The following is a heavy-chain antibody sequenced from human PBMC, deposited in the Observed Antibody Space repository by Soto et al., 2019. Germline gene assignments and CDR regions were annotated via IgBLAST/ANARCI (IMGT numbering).Heavy chain of an antibody. CDR1: IVTVSDNF. Sequence: ESGGGLVQPGGSLRLSCAASIVTVSDNFMSWVRQAPGKGLEWVSVIYDNGDTHYADSVKGRFTISRDNSKNTVYLRMNSLRGEDTAVYYCARTRLFDASGYFYYYYGMDVWGQGTTVTVSS. D-gene: IGHD3-22*01. J-gene: IGHJ6*02. CDR3: ARTRLFDASGYFYYYYGMDV. V-gene: IGHV3-53*01. CDR2: IYDNGDT.